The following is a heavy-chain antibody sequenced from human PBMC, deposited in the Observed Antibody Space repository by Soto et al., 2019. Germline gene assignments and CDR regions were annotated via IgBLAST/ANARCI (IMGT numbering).Heavy chain of an antibody. CDR3: ARDYYGSGTPDHYGLDV. D-gene: IGHD3-10*01. J-gene: IGHJ6*02. CDR2: ISTYTGDT. Sequence: ASVKVSCKASGYTFRTYGISWVRQAPGQGPEWMGWISTYTGDTDYAQKLQGRVTMTTDTSTTTAYMELRSLRSDDTAVYYCARDYYGSGTPDHYGLDVWGQGTTVTVSS. V-gene: IGHV1-18*01. CDR1: GYTFRTYG.